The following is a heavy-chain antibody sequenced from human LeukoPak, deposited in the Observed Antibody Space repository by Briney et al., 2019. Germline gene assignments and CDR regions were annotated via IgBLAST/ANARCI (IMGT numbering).Heavy chain of an antibody. J-gene: IGHJ4*02. CDR3: ARPRQGDYYFDY. Sequence: SETLSLTCTVSGGSISSSSYYWGWIRQPPGKGLEWIGSIYYSGNTYYNPSLKSRVTISVDTSKNQFSLKLSSVTAADSAVYYCARPRQGDYYFDYWGQGTLVTVSS. CDR1: GGSISSSSYY. V-gene: IGHV4-39*01. CDR2: IYYSGNT. D-gene: IGHD2-21*02.